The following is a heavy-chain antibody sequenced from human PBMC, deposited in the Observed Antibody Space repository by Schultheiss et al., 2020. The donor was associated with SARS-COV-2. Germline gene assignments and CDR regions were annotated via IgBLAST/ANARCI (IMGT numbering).Heavy chain of an antibody. D-gene: IGHD5-18*01. CDR2: ISSNGGST. CDR1: GFTFSSYA. Sequence: GGSLRLSCAASGFTFSSYAMHWVRQAPGKGLEYVSAISSNGGSTYYANSVKGRFTISRDNSKNTLYLQMNSLRAEDTAVYYCARDTAMGYDSDYWGQGTLVTVSS. V-gene: IGHV3-64*01. CDR3: ARDTAMGYDSDY. J-gene: IGHJ4*02.